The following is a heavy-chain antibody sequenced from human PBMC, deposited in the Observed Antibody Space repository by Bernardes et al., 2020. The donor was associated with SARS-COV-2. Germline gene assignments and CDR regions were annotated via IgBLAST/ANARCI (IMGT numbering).Heavy chain of an antibody. Sequence: SETLSLTRSVSGGSISSSSYYWGWIRQPPGKGLEWIGSIYYSGSTYYNPSLKSRVTISVDTSKNQFSLKLSSVTAADTAVYFCAISNLDSSSYYFVPRWFDPWGQGTLVTVSS. V-gene: IGHV4-39*01. CDR3: AISNLDSSSYYFVPRWFDP. CDR1: GGSISSSSYY. D-gene: IGHD3-22*01. CDR2: IYYSGST. J-gene: IGHJ5*02.